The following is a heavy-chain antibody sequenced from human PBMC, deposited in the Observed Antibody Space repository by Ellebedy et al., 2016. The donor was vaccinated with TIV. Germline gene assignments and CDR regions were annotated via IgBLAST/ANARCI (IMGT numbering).Heavy chain of an antibody. J-gene: IGHJ4*02. V-gene: IGHV3-23*01. CDR3: AKDPWELGRHTQFDY. CDR2: ISGSGGST. Sequence: GESLKISXAASGFTFSDYYMSWVRQAPGKGLEWVSAISGSGGSTYYADSVKGRFTISRDNSKNTLYLQMNSLRAEDTAVYYCAKDPWELGRHTQFDYWGQGTLVTVSS. CDR1: GFTFSDYY. D-gene: IGHD1-26*01.